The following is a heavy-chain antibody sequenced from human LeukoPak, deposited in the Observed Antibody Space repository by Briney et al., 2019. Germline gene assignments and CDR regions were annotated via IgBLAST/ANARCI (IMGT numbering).Heavy chain of an antibody. CDR2: INRSGST. CDR3: ARGGFYCGDDCYVDY. CDR1: GGSLSYYY. V-gene: IGHV4-34*01. Sequence: PSETLSLTCAVYGGSLSYYYWSWIRQSPEKGLGWIGEINRSGSTNYNPSLKSRVSISVDTSKNQFSLKLSSVTAADTAIYYCARGGFYCGDDCYVDYWGQGALVTVSS. D-gene: IGHD2-21*02. J-gene: IGHJ4*02.